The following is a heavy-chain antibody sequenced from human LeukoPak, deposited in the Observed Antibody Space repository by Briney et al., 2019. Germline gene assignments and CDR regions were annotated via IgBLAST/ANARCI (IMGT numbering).Heavy chain of an antibody. D-gene: IGHD1-26*01. CDR3: ARLDSGSYRGYDY. V-gene: IGHV4-4*09. CDR2: IYTSGST. J-gene: IGHJ4*02. CDR1: GGSISSYY. Sequence: SETLSLTCTVSGGSISSYYWSWIRQPPGKGPEWIGYIYTSGSTNYNPSLKSRVTISVDTSKNQFSLKLSSVTAADTAVYYCARLDSGSYRGYDYWGQGTLVTVSS.